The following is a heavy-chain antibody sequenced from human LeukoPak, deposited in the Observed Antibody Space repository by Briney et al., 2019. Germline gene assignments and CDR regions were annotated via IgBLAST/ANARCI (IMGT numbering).Heavy chain of an antibody. D-gene: IGHD5/OR15-5a*01. CDR2: ISGSGGST. Sequence: GGSLRLSCAASGFTFSSYAMSWVRQAPGKGLEWVSVISGSGGSTYYGDSVKGRFTISRDNSKNTLYLQMNSLRAEDTAVYYCAKKSVAVQTSGGVGYFDYWGQGTLVTVSS. CDR3: AKKSVAVQTSGGVGYFDY. CDR1: GFTFSSYA. V-gene: IGHV3-23*01. J-gene: IGHJ4*02.